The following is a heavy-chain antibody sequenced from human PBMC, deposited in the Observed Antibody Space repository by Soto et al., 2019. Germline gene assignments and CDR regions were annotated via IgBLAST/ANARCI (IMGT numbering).Heavy chain of an antibody. CDR3: ERGFRWPDY. J-gene: IGHJ4*02. D-gene: IGHD2-15*01. CDR2: IYYSGST. CDR1: GGSISSYY. Sequence: SDTLSLTCSVSGGSISSYYWNWIRQPPGKGLEWIGYIYYSGSTNYNPSLKSRVTISVDTSKNQISLKMRSVTAADTGVYYCERGFRWPDYWSPGTLVSVSS. V-gene: IGHV4-59*01.